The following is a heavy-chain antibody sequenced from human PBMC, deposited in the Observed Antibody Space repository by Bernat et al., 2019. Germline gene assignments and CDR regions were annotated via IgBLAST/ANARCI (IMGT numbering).Heavy chain of an antibody. CDR2: IKSKTDGGTT. V-gene: IGHV3-15*01. D-gene: IGHD2-15*01. J-gene: IGHJ3*01. CDR1: GFTFSNAW. Sequence: EVQLVESGGGLVKPGGSLRLSCAASGFTFSNAWMSWVRQAPGKGLEWVGRIKSKTDGGTTGYAAPVKGRFTISRDDSKNRLYLQVNSLKTEDTAVYYCTTVGGYCSGGSCYSRVWGQGTMVTVSS. CDR3: TTVGGYCSGGSCYSRV.